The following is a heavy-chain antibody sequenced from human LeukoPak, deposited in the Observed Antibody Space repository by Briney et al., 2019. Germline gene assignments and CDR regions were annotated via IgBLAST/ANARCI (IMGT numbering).Heavy chain of an antibody. CDR3: ARHAQGPIAADFDY. CDR1: GVSISIYY. D-gene: IGHD6-13*01. V-gene: IGHV4-59*08. CDR2: IYNNEST. Sequence: PSETLSLTCTVSGVSISIYYWSWIRQPPGKGLEWIGYIYNNESTYYNPSLKSRVTISLDTSKNQFSLKLSSVTAADTAVYYCARHAQGPIAADFDYWGQGTLVTVSS. J-gene: IGHJ4*02.